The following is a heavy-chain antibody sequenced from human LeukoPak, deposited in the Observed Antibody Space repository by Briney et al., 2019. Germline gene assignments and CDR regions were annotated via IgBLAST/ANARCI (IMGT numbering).Heavy chain of an antibody. J-gene: IGHJ6*02. CDR1: GYSLTSYW. CDR3: ARSGDYKSNYYYYGMDV. Sequence: GESLKISCKGSGYSLTSYWIGWVRQMPGKGLEWMGIIYPGDSDTRYSSSFQGQVTISADKSISTAYLQWSSLKASDTAMYYCARSGDYKSNYYYYGMDVWGQGTTVTVSS. D-gene: IGHD4-17*01. V-gene: IGHV5-51*01. CDR2: IYPGDSDT.